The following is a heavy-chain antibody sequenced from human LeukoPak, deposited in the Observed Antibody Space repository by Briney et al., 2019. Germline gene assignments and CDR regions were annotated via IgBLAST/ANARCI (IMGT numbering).Heavy chain of an antibody. J-gene: IGHJ3*02. D-gene: IGHD5-24*01. CDR3: ARFLVEMATITAFDI. CDR1: GYSFTSYW. Sequence: GESLKISCKGSGYSFTSYWIGWVRQMPGKGLEWMGIIYPGDSDTRCSPSFQGQVTISADRSISTAYLQWSSLKASDTAMYYCARFLVEMATITAFDIWGQGTMVTVSS. CDR2: IYPGDSDT. V-gene: IGHV5-51*01.